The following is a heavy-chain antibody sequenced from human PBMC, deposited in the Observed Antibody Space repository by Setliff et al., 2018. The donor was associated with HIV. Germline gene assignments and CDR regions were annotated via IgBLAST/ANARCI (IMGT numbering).Heavy chain of an antibody. J-gene: IGHJ4*02. CDR2: ISRNGGST. V-gene: IGHV3-20*04. Sequence: GGSLRLSCVASSGFAFSDNPMNWVRQVPGKGLEWVSAISRNGGSTAYADSVKGRFTISRDNAKNSVYLQMNSLRVEDTAMYYCTKDHLSGWASDCWGQGTLVTVSS. CDR3: TKDHLSGWASDC. D-gene: IGHD6-19*01. CDR1: GFAFSDNP.